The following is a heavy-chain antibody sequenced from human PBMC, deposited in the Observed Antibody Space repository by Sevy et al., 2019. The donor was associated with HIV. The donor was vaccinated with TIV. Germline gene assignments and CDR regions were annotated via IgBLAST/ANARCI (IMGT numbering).Heavy chain of an antibody. Sequence: GGSLRLSCATSGFTFSSYSMHWVRQAPGKGLEWVATISYDGINKHYADSVKGRFTISRDNFKNSLSLQMNSLRAEDTAVYFCALERLSSDVAEYLQNRGQGTLVTVSS. J-gene: IGHJ1*01. CDR3: ALERLSSDVAEYLQN. V-gene: IGHV3-30-3*01. CDR2: ISYDGINK. CDR1: GFTFSSYS. D-gene: IGHD1-1*01.